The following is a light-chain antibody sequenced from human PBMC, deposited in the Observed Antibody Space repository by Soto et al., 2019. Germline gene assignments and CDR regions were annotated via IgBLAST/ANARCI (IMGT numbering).Light chain of an antibody. J-gene: IGKJ1*01. CDR2: GAF. Sequence: EIVLTQSPGTLSLSPGERATLSCRASQSVSDNYLAWYQQKPGQAPRLLIYGAFTRATGIPDRFSGSGSGTDFSLTISRLEPEDFEVYYCQQYGSSPPWTFGQGTTVEIK. CDR3: QQYGSSPPWT. CDR1: QSVSDNY. V-gene: IGKV3-20*01.